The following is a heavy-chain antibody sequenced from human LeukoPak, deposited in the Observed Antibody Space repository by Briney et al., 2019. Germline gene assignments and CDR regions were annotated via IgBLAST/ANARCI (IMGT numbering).Heavy chain of an antibody. D-gene: IGHD2-15*01. V-gene: IGHV4-59*01. CDR3: ARDVPYFDPSGDIYIDAFDI. J-gene: IGHJ3*02. CDR2: IHSNENT. Sequence: PSEPLPLTCTVSGGSLNYYYWTWSRPPPGKRLEWLGYIHSNENTRHSPSLKRRVIMSVDTSKNHCSLRLSSVTTADTAVYYCARDVPYFDPSGDIYIDAFDIWGQGTMVTVSS. CDR1: GGSLNYYY.